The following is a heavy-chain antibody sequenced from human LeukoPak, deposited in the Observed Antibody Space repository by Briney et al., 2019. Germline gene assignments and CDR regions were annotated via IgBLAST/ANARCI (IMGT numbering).Heavy chain of an antibody. CDR1: GYTFTSYD. CDR2: MNPNSGNT. V-gene: IGHV1-18*01. Sequence: ASVKVSCKASGYTFTSYDINWVRQATGQGLEWMGWMNPNSGNTNYAQKLQGRVTMTTDTSTSTAYMELRSLRSDDTAVYYCAREGFGELYYYYYYMDVWGKGTTVTVSS. D-gene: IGHD3-10*01. CDR3: AREGFGELYYYYYYMDV. J-gene: IGHJ6*03.